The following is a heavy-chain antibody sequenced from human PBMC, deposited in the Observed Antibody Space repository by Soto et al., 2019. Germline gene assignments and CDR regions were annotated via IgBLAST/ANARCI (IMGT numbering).Heavy chain of an antibody. Sequence: ASVKVSCKASGYTFSGYYMHWVRQAPGQGLEWMGWINPNSGGTNYAQKFQGWVTMTRDTSISTAYMELSRLRSDDTAVYYCARGGGSYYYGMDVWGQGTTVTVSS. J-gene: IGHJ6*02. V-gene: IGHV1-2*04. CDR2: INPNSGGT. D-gene: IGHD2-15*01. CDR1: GYTFSGYY. CDR3: ARGGGSYYYGMDV.